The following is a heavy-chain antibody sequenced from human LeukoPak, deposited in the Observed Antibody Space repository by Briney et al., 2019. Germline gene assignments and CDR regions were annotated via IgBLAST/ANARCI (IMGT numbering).Heavy chain of an antibody. CDR3: ARPSSGWYDFDY. V-gene: IGHV1-2*02. D-gene: IGHD6-19*01. Sequence: ASVKVSCKASGYTFTGYYMHWVRQAPGQGLEWMGWINPNSGGTNYAQKFQGRVTMIRDTSISTAYMELSRLRSDDTAVYYCARPSSGWYDFDYWGQGTLVTVSS. CDR1: GYTFTGYY. J-gene: IGHJ4*02. CDR2: INPNSGGT.